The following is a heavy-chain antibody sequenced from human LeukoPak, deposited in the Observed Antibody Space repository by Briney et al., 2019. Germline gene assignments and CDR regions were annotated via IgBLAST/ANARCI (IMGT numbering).Heavy chain of an antibody. CDR3: ARGVSHYDILTDLDY. CDR1: GYTFTSYG. Sequence: ASVKVSCKASGYTFTSYGISWVRQAPGQGLEWMGWISAYNGNTNYAQKLQGRVTMTTDTSTSTAYMELRSLRSDYTAVYYCARGVSHYDILTDLDYWGQGTPVTVSS. D-gene: IGHD3-9*01. J-gene: IGHJ4*02. V-gene: IGHV1-18*04. CDR2: ISAYNGNT.